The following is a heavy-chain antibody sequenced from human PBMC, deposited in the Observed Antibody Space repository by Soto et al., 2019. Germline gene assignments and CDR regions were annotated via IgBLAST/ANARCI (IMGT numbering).Heavy chain of an antibody. V-gene: IGHV1-18*01. D-gene: IGHD3-16*01. CDR2: ISDFEGHV. CDR1: GYTFTNYG. CDR3: ASDYDRWGEDWFDP. J-gene: IGHJ5*02. Sequence: QVQLVQSGAEMKKPGASVKVSCKASGYTFTNYGISWVRQAPGQGLEWMGWISDFEGHVNYAQKFQGRVTLTKVTSTSTAYMELRSLTTDDAAIYYCASDYDRWGEDWFDPWGQGTLVTVSS.